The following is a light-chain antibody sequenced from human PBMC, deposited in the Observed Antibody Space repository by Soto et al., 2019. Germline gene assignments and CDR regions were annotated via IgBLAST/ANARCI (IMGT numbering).Light chain of an antibody. CDR1: SGSIANNY. V-gene: IGLV6-57*04. Sequence: NFMLTQPHSVSESPGKTLSISCTRSSGSIANNYVQWYQQRPGSAPTTVIYENNQTLSGVPDRFSGSTDGSSNSASLTISGLHTDDEADYYCQSYDSDFVVFGGGTKLTVL. CDR2: ENN. J-gene: IGLJ2*01. CDR3: QSYDSDFVV.